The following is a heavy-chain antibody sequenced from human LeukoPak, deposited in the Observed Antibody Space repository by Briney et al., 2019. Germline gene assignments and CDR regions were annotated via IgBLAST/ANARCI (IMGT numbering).Heavy chain of an antibody. CDR1: GYTFTSYD. CDR2: MNPNSGNT. Sequence: ASVKVSCKASGYTFTSYDINWVRQATGQGLEWMGWMNPNSGNTGYAQKFQGRVTMTRNTSISTAYMELSSLRSDDTAVYYCARGGIQLWLRLLDYWGQGTLVTVSS. V-gene: IGHV1-8*01. CDR3: ARGGIQLWLRLLDY. J-gene: IGHJ4*02. D-gene: IGHD5-18*01.